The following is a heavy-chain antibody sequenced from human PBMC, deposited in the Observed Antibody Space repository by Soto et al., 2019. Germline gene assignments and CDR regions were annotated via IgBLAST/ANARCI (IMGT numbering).Heavy chain of an antibody. J-gene: IGHJ6*03. D-gene: IGHD1-20*01. CDR2: ISAYNGNT. CDR3: ATDSWTRRRSNNWNDAGGYYYYYMDV. V-gene: IGHV1-18*01. CDR1: GYTFTSYG. Sequence: QVQLVQSGAEVKKPGASVKVSCKASGYTFTSYGISWVRQAPGQGLEWMGWISAYNGNTNYAQKLQGRVTMTTDTSTRTTYMEVRSRRYDDTAVEYCATDSWTRRRSNNWNDAGGYYYYYMDVWGKGTTVTVSS.